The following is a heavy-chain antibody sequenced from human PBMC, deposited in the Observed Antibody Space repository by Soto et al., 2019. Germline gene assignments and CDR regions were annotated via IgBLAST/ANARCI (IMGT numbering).Heavy chain of an antibody. CDR3: ARDQGYCSAVSCYRGWFDP. CDR2: IIAILGIA. V-gene: IGHV1-69*08. J-gene: IGHJ5*02. CDR1: GGTFSSYS. D-gene: IGHD2-15*01. Sequence: QVQLMQSGAEVKKPGSSVKVSCKASGGTFSSYSISWVRQAPGQGLEWMGRIIAILGIANYAQKFQGRVTITADKSTSTAYMELSRLRSEDTAVYYCARDQGYCSAVSCYRGWFDPWGQGTLVTVSS.